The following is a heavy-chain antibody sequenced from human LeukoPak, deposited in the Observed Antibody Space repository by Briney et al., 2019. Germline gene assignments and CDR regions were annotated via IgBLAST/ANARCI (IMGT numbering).Heavy chain of an antibody. J-gene: IGHJ4*02. D-gene: IGHD6-13*01. Sequence: GGSLRLSCAASGFTFSSYAMSWVRQAPGKGLEWVSAISGSGGSTYYADSVKGRFTISRDNSKNTLYLQMNSLRAEDTGVYYCAKGRDSSSWYLVDYWGQGTLVTVSS. CDR3: AKGRDSSSWYLVDY. V-gene: IGHV3-23*01. CDR1: GFTFSSYA. CDR2: ISGSGGST.